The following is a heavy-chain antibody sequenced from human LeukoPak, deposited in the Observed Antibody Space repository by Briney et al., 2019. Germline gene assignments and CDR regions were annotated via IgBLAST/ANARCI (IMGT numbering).Heavy chain of an antibody. CDR1: GFTFSSYG. D-gene: IGHD2-21*01. J-gene: IGHJ4*02. CDR2: IRYDGSNK. Sequence: PGGSLRLSCAASGFTFSSYGMHWVRQAPGKGLEWVAFIRYDGSNKYYADSVKGRLTIARDNSKNTLYLQMNSLRAEDTAVYYCAKDQVRVHIVVVIPSPSGTSLDYWGQGTLVTVSS. CDR3: AKDQVRVHIVVVIPSPSGTSLDY. V-gene: IGHV3-30*02.